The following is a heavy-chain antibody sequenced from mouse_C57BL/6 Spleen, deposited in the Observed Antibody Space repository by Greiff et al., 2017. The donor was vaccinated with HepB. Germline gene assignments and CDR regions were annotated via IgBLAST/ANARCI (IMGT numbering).Heavy chain of an antibody. CDR3: ARPATVVATPFDY. CDR1: GFTFSDYG. D-gene: IGHD1-1*01. Sequence: EVNLMESGGGLVKPGGSLKLSCAASGFTFSDYGMHWVRQAPEKGLEWVAYISSGSSTIYYADTVKGRFTISRDNAKNTLFLQMTSLRSEDTAMYYCARPATVVATPFDYWGQGTTLTVSS. V-gene: IGHV5-17*01. CDR2: ISSGSSTI. J-gene: IGHJ2*01.